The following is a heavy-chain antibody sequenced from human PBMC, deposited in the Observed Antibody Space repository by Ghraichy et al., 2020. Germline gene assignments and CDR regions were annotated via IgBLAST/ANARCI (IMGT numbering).Heavy chain of an antibody. Sequence: GSLRLSCAVYGGSFSGYYWSWIRQPPGKGLEWIGEINHSGSTNYNPSLKSRVTISVDTSKNQFSLKLSSVTAADTAVYYCARGYQSAAFDIWGQGTMVTVSS. CDR3: ARGYQSAAFDI. J-gene: IGHJ3*02. CDR1: GGSFSGYY. CDR2: INHSGST. V-gene: IGHV4-34*01.